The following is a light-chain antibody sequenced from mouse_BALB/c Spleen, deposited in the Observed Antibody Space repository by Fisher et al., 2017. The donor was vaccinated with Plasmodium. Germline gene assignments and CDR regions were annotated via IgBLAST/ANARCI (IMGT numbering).Light chain of an antibody. CDR3: WQGTHLWT. V-gene: IGKV1-110*01. CDR2: KVS. CDR1: QSLVHSYGSTY. J-gene: IGKJ1*01. Sequence: DIVLTQTTLSLPVSLGDQASISCRSSQSLVHSYGSTYLHWYLQKPGQSPKLLIYKVSNRFSGVPDRFSGSGSGTVFTLKISRVEAEDLGVYHCWQGTHLWTFGGGTKLEIK.